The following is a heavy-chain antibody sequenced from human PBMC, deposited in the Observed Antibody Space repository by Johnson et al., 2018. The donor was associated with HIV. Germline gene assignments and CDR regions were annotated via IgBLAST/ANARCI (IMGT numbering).Heavy chain of an antibody. CDR1: GFTFSSYG. J-gene: IGHJ3*02. V-gene: IGHV3-30*02. CDR2: MRYDGSKK. Sequence: QVQLVESGGGVVQPGGSLRLSCAASGFTFSSYGMHWVRQAPGKGLEWVAFMRYDGSKKYYADSVKGRFPISRDNSKNTLYLQMNSLRAEDTAVYYCARESGYDYVWGARGAFDIWGQGTMVTVSS. CDR3: ARESGYDYVWGARGAFDI. D-gene: IGHD3-16*01.